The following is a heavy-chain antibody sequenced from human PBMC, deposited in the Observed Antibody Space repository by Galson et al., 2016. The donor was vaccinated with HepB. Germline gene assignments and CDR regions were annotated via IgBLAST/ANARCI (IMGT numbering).Heavy chain of an antibody. CDR2: IWYDGSNK. CDR1: GFTFSRSG. J-gene: IGHJ4*02. D-gene: IGHD2-15*01. CDR3: ARDCSGGACYYFDY. Sequence: SLRLSCAASGFTFSRSGTHWVRQAPGKGLEWVAAIWYDGSNKYYPDSVKGRFTVSRDNSRNTVHLQMNSLRVEDTAVYYCARDCSGGACYYFDYWGQGSLVTVSS. V-gene: IGHV3-33*01.